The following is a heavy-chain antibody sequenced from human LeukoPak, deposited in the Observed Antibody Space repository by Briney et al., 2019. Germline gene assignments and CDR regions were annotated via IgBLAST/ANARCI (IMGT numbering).Heavy chain of an antibody. Sequence: GGSLRLSCAASGFTFSSYWMSWVRQAPGEGLEWVANIKQDGTEKYYMDSVKGRFSISRDNAKNSLYLQMNALRAEDTAVYYCARDVRPDYWGQGTLVTGST. CDR3: ARDVRPDY. CDR2: IKQDGTEK. CDR1: GFTFSSYW. V-gene: IGHV3-7*04. J-gene: IGHJ4*02.